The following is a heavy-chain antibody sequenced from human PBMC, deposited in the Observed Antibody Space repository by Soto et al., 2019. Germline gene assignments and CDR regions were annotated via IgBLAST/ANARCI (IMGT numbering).Heavy chain of an antibody. CDR3: ENLTIFGVVSGAY. CDR1: GFTFSSYA. J-gene: IGHJ4*02. CDR2: ISGSGGST. D-gene: IGHD3-3*01. Sequence: PGGSLRLSCAASGFTFSSYAMSWVRQAPGKGLEWVSAISGSGGSTYYADSVKGRFTISRDNSKNTLYLQMNSLRAEDTAVYYCENLTIFGVVSGAYWGQGTLVTVSS. V-gene: IGHV3-23*01.